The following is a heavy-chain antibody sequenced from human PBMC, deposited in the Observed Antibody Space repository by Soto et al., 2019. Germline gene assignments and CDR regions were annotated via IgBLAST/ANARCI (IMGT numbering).Heavy chain of an antibody. V-gene: IGHV1-69*06. CDR2: IVPMFGTP. J-gene: IGHJ6*02. Sequence: QVQLVQSGAKVKEPGSSVRVSCKASGGTFPKFIMNWVRQTPGQGLEWMGGIVPMFGTPTYAEKFKGRLAISATRSTSTAYMELTSLRSEDTAVYYCARNATYDSSLSQYTGMDVWGQGTTVTVS. CDR1: GGTFPKFI. D-gene: IGHD3-22*01. CDR3: ARNATYDSSLSQYTGMDV.